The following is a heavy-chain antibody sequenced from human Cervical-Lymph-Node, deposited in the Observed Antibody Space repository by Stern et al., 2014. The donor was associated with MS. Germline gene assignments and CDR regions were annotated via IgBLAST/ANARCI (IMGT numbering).Heavy chain of an antibody. CDR3: AVTPGTNWFDP. J-gene: IGHJ5*02. CDR1: GGSISSDDYY. D-gene: IGHD2-21*02. V-gene: IGHV4-30-4*01. Sequence: QVQLQESGPGLVKSSQTLSLTCTVSGGSISSDDYYWTWFRQHPVKCLEWIGYIHYTGTTYYDPSLKSRVSLSLDTSKNQFSLKMKSVTAADTAVYYCAVTPGTNWFDPWGQGTLVTVSS. CDR2: IHYTGTT.